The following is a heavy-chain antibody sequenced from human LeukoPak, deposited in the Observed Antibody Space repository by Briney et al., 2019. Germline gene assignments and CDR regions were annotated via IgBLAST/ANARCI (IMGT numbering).Heavy chain of an antibody. J-gene: IGHJ4*02. Sequence: GGSLRLSCAASGFTFSSYAMSWVRQAPRKGLEWVSGISGTGGSTYYADSVKGRFTISRDNSRNTLYLLMNSLRAEDTAVYYCAKDNYTGSPYYFDYWGQGTLVTVSS. CDR1: GFTFSSYA. V-gene: IGHV3-23*01. CDR2: ISGTGGST. D-gene: IGHD1-26*01. CDR3: AKDNYTGSPYYFDY.